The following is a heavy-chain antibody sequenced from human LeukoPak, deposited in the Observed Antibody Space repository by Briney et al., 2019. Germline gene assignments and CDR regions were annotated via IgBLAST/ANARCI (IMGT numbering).Heavy chain of an antibody. D-gene: IGHD6-13*01. CDR3: ARDGRRIAAAANWFDP. CDR1: GHTFTSYG. CDR2: ISAYNGNT. J-gene: IGHJ5*02. V-gene: IGHV1-18*01. Sequence: ASVKVSCKASGHTFTSYGISWVRQAPGQGLEWMGWISAYNGNTNYAQKLQGRVTMTTDTSTSTAYMELRSLRSDDTAVYYCARDGRRIAAAANWFDPWGQGTLVTVSS.